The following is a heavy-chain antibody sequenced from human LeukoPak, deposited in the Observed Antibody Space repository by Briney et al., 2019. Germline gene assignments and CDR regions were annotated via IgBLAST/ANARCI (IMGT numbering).Heavy chain of an antibody. CDR2: ITPILGIT. Sequence: SVKVSCKASGGTFSSNGISWVRQAPGQGLEWMGRITPILGITNYAQKFQGRVTITADKSTSTAYMELSSLRSEDTAVYYCARTTYSSSSFDLVRFDYWGQGALVNVSS. CDR3: ARTTYSSSSFDLVRFDY. J-gene: IGHJ4*02. D-gene: IGHD6-6*01. CDR1: GGTFSSNG. V-gene: IGHV1-69*04.